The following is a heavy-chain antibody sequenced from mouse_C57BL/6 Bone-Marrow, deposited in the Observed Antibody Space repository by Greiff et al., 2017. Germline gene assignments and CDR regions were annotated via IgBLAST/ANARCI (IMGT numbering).Heavy chain of an antibody. J-gene: IGHJ4*01. V-gene: IGHV5-6*01. Sequence: EVQWVESGGDLVKPGGSLKLSCAASGFTFSSYGMSWVRQTPDKRLEWVATISSGGSYTYYPDSVKGRFTISRDNAKNTLYLQMSSLKSEDTAMYYCARHDLMDYWGQGTSVTVSS. CDR3: ARHDLMDY. CDR1: GFTFSSYG. CDR2: ISSGGSYT.